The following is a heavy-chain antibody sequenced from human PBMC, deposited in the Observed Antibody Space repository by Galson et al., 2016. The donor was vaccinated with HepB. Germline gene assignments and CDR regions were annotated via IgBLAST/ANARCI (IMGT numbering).Heavy chain of an antibody. V-gene: IGHV3-74*03. D-gene: IGHD4-11*01. J-gene: IGHJ4*02. CDR3: ARDPEDAVTLDY. Sequence: SLRLSCAASGFPFSNFWMHWVRQVPGEGLVWVSDINPDGSSTKYADSVKGRFTISRDNAKNTLYLQLNSLRAEDTAVYYCARDPEDAVTLDYWGQGTLVTVSS. CDR2: INPDGSST. CDR1: GFPFSNFW.